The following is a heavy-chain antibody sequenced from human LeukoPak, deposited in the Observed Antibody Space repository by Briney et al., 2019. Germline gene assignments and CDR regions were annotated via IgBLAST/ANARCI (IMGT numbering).Heavy chain of an antibody. CDR2: IYYSGST. J-gene: IGHJ6*02. Sequence: PSETLSLTCTVSGGSISSYYWSWIRQPPGRGLEWIGYIYYSGSTNYNPSLKSRVTISVDTSKNQFSLKLSSVTAADTAVYYCARDEGMAVAANGMDVWGQGATVTVSS. D-gene: IGHD6-19*01. CDR1: GGSISSYY. V-gene: IGHV4-59*01. CDR3: ARDEGMAVAANGMDV.